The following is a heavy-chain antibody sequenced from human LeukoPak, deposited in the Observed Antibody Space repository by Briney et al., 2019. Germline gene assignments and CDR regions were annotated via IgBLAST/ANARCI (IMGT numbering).Heavy chain of an antibody. V-gene: IGHV3-23*01. CDR1: GFTFSSYA. D-gene: IGHD3-22*01. CDR2: VSGSGGST. Sequence: GGPLRLSCAASGFTFSSYAMSWVRQAPGKGLEWVSSVSGSGGSTYYADSVKGRFTISRDNSKSTLFLQMNSLRAEDTAVYYCAKSSYYDSSGYYREYYFDYWGQGTLVTVSS. CDR3: AKSSYYDSSGYYREYYFDY. J-gene: IGHJ4*02.